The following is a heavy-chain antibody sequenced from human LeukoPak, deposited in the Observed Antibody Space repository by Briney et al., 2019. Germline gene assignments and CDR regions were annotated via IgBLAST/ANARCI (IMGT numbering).Heavy chain of an antibody. D-gene: IGHD6-19*01. J-gene: IGHJ4*02. Sequence: VRSLRLSCAASGFTLSSYAMHWVRQAPGKGLEWGAVISYDGSNKYYADSVKGRFTISRDNSKNTLYLQMNSLRAEDTAVYYCARDTGGWYAGGFDYWGQGTLVTVSS. V-gene: IGHV3-30*04. CDR1: GFTLSSYA. CDR3: ARDTGGWYAGGFDY. CDR2: ISYDGSNK.